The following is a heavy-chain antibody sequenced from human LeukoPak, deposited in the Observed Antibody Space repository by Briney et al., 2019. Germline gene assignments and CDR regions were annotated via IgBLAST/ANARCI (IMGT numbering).Heavy chain of an antibody. D-gene: IGHD2-21*02. V-gene: IGHV3-23*01. J-gene: IGHJ5*02. CDR1: GFTFSSYA. Sequence: PGGSLRLSCAASGFTFSSYAMSWVRQAPGKGLEWVSDISGSGGSTYYADSVKGWFTISRDNSKNTLYLQMNSLRAEDTAVYYCAKKAYCGGDCYRPNFNWFDPWGQGTLVTVSS. CDR3: AKKAYCGGDCYRPNFNWFDP. CDR2: ISGSGGST.